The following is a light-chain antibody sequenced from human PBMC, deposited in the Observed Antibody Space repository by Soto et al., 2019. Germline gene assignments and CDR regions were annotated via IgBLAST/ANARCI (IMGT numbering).Light chain of an antibody. CDR2: KAS. Sequence: DIQFTQSPSFLSASVGDRVTITCRASQGISSYLAWYQQKPGKAPKLLIQKASSLQSGGPSRCSGSGSGTELIITISSLQPDDVATFYCQQYKSHSTFGQGTKVDIK. V-gene: IGKV1-5*03. CDR3: QQYKSHST. J-gene: IGKJ1*01. CDR1: QGISSY.